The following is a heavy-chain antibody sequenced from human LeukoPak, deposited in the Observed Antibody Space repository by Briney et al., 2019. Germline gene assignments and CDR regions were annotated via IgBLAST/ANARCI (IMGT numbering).Heavy chain of an antibody. CDR3: ARADYGDQRIDY. Sequence: PGGSLRLSCAVSGFIFSSYEMNWVRQAPGKGLEWVSYISSSGNTIYYADSVRGRFTISRDNAKNSLFLQMNSLRAEDTAVYYCARADYGDQRIDYWGQGTLVTVSS. CDR2: ISSSGNTI. D-gene: IGHD4-17*01. J-gene: IGHJ1*01. V-gene: IGHV3-48*03. CDR1: GFIFSSYE.